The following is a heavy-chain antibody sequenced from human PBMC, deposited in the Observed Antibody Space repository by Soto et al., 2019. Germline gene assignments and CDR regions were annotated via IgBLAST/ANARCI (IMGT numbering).Heavy chain of an antibody. V-gene: IGHV1-18*01. J-gene: IGHJ4*02. CDR3: AGSIAVADPFDY. CDR1: GYTFTSYG. Sequence: ASVKVSCKASGYTFTSYGISWVRQAPGQGLEWMGWISAYNGNTNYAQKLQGGVTMTTDTSTSTAYMELRSLRSDDTAVYYCAGSIAVADPFDYWGQGTLVTVSS. D-gene: IGHD6-19*01. CDR2: ISAYNGNT.